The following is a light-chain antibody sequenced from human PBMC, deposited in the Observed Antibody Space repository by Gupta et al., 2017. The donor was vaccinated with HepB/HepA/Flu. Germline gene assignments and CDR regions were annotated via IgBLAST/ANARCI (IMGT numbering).Light chain of an antibody. V-gene: IGLV4-69*01. Sequence: QLVLTHSPSAAASLGASVNLTCTLNGGHSSYPIAWHKHQPENSPRFLMIVNRDGSDTNGDGIPDRFTGSSSGAERYVTISSLQYDDEAVYYCQTGDSGSVVFGGGTKVTVL. CDR1: GGHSSYP. CDR3: QTGDSGSVV. J-gene: IGLJ2*01. CDR2: VNRDGSD.